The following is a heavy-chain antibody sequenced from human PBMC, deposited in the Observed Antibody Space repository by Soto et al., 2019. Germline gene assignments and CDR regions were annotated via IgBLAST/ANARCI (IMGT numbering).Heavy chain of an antibody. V-gene: IGHV4-31*03. CDR1: GGSISSGGYY. CDR3: ARDTSPVPAAMFDP. D-gene: IGHD2-2*01. Sequence: SETLSLTCTVSGGSISSGGYYWSWIRQHPGKGLEWIGYIYYGGSTYYNPSLKSRVTISVDTSKNQFSLKLSSVTAADTAVYYCARDTSPVPAAMFDPWGQGTLVTVSS. J-gene: IGHJ5*02. CDR2: IYYGGST.